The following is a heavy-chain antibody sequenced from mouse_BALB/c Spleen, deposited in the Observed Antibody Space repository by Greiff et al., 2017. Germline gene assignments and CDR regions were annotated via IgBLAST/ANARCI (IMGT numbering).Heavy chain of an antibody. CDR3: VRSLTRVSFDY. CDR1: GFSLTSYD. CDR2: IWTGGGT. D-gene: IGHD6-2*01. J-gene: IGHJ2*01. V-gene: IGHV2-9-2*01. Sequence: QVQLKESGPGLVAPSQSLSITCTVSGFSLTSYDISWIRQPPGKGLEWLGVIWTGGGTNYNSAFMSRLSISKDNSKSQVFLKMNSLQTDDTAIYYCVRSLTRVSFDYWGQGTTLTVSS.